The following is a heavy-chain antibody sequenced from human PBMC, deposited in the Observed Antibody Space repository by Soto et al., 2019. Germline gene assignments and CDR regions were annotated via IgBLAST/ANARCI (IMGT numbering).Heavy chain of an antibody. J-gene: IGHJ6*03. D-gene: IGHD2-15*01. CDR2: MNPNSGNT. V-gene: IGHV1-8*01. CDR1: GYTFTSYD. CDR3: ARVILGYCSGGSCYSPYYYYYMDV. Sequence: QVQLAQSGAEVKKPGASVKVSCKASGYTFTSYDINWVRQATGQGLEWMGWMNPNSGNTGYAQKFPGRVTMTRNTSISTAYMELSSLRSEDTAVYYCARVILGYCSGGSCYSPYYYYYMDVWGKGTTVTVSS.